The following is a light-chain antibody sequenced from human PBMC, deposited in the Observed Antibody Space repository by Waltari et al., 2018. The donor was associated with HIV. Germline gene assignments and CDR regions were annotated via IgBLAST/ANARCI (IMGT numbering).Light chain of an antibody. CDR1: LSNLRAGSA. Sequence: LTQPPSVSGAPGQRITISCAGNLSNLRAGSAAHWCQQFPGSAPNVRIFHKHSRPSGVPDRFSGSKSGPSASRAITGLETEDEADYCCRSYGASLCGHWVFGGGTILPVL. V-gene: IGLV1-40*01. J-gene: IGLJ3*02. CDR3: RSYGASLCGHWV. CDR2: HKH.